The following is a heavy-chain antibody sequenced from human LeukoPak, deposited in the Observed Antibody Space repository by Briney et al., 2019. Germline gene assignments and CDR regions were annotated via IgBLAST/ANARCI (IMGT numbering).Heavy chain of an antibody. CDR3: ASHYYGSGSYRFDY. D-gene: IGHD3-10*01. CDR2: ISSSGSTI. Sequence: GGSLRLSCAASGFTFSDYYMSWIRQAPGKGLEWVSYISSSGSTIYYADSVKGRFTISRDNAKNSLYLQMNSLRAEDAAVYYCASHYYGSGSYRFDYWGQGTLVTVSS. J-gene: IGHJ4*02. V-gene: IGHV3-11*01. CDR1: GFTFSDYY.